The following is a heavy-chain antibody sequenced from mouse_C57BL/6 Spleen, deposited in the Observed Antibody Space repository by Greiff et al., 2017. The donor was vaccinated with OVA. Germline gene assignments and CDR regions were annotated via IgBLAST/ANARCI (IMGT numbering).Heavy chain of an antibody. CDR3: TREYYGSPGAY. J-gene: IGHJ3*01. Sequence: QVQLQQSGAELVRPGASVTLSCKASGYTFTDYEMHWVKQTPVHGLEWIGAIDPETGGTAYNQKFKGKAILTADKSSSTAYMELRSLTSEDSAVYYCTREYYGSPGAYWGQGTLVTVSA. CDR2: IDPETGGT. D-gene: IGHD1-1*01. CDR1: GYTFTDYE. V-gene: IGHV1-15*01.